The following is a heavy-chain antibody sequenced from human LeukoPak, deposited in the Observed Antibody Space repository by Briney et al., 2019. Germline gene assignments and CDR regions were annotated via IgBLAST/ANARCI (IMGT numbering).Heavy chain of an antibody. J-gene: IGHJ3*02. CDR2: INAGNGNT. V-gene: IGHV1-3*01. CDR1: GYTFTSYA. Sequence: ASVKVSCKASGYTFTSYAMHWVRQAPGQRLEWMGWINAGNGNTKYSQKFQGRVTITRDTSASTAYMELGSLRSEDTAVYYCARAGPGDSNAFDIWGQGTMVTVSS. D-gene: IGHD3-10*01. CDR3: ARAGPGDSNAFDI.